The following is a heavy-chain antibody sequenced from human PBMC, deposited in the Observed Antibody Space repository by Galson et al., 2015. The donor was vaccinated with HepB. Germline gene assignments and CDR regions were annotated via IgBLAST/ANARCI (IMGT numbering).Heavy chain of an antibody. J-gene: IGHJ2*01. CDR3: ARDDRLVGDKTDLWYFDL. D-gene: IGHD1-26*01. CDR2: TYYRSKWYN. CDR1: GDSVSSNSAT. V-gene: IGHV6-1*01. Sequence: CAISGDSVSSNSATWNWIRQSPSRGPEWLGRTYYRSKWYNDYAVSVRSRITINPDTSKNQSSLQLNSVTPEDTAVYYCARDDRLVGDKTDLWYFDLWGRGTLVTVSS.